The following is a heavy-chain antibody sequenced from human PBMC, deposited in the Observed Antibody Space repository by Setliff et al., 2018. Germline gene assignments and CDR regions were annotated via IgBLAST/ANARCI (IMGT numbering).Heavy chain of an antibody. CDR3: ARDSRIRFTKEEGGAYYYGMDV. CDR2: ISGSSGDA. Sequence: ASVKVSCKASNYTFINYGMSWVRQIPGHGLEWMGWISGSSGDASYAQKLQGRVIITLDTLTTTAYMELRSLRSDDTAVYYCARDSRIRFTKEEGGAYYYGMDVWGQGTTVTVSS. D-gene: IGHD2-8*01. CDR1: NYTFINYG. V-gene: IGHV1-18*01. J-gene: IGHJ6*02.